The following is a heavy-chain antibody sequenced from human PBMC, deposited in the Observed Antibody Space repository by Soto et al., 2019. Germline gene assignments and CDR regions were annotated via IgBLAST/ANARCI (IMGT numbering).Heavy chain of an antibody. J-gene: IGHJ4*02. V-gene: IGHV3-23*01. CDR3: AKDLGPQLRLDY. D-gene: IGHD2-2*01. CDR2: ISGSGGNT. CDR1: GFTFSSYA. Sequence: PGGSLRLSCTASGFTFSSYAMSWVRQAPGKGLEWVSGISGSGGNTYYADSVKGRFTISRDNSKNTLYLQMNSLRAEDTAVYYCAKDLGPQLRLDYWGQGTLVTVSS.